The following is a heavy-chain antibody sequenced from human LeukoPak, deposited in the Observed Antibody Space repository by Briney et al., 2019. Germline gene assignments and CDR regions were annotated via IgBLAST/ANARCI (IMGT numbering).Heavy chain of an antibody. J-gene: IGHJ4*02. D-gene: IGHD3-10*01. V-gene: IGHV3-30*18. CDR1: GFTFSSYG. Sequence: GGSLRLSCAASGFTFSSYGMHWVRQAPGKGLEWVAGISFDGRNIYYADSVKGRFTISRDNSKNTLYLQMNSLRAEDTAVYYCAKDRGSGRVRGVIINYWGQGTLVTVSS. CDR3: AKDRGSGRVRGVIINY. CDR2: ISFDGRNI.